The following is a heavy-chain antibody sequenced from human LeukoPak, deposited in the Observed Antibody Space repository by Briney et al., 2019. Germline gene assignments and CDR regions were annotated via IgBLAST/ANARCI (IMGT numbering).Heavy chain of an antibody. V-gene: IGHV1-69*13. CDR3: ARAGIPAMVRGVIITLGYFDY. D-gene: IGHD3-10*01. CDR1: RGTFSSYA. J-gene: IGHJ4*02. CDR2: IIPIFVTA. Sequence: SVKVSCKASRGTFSSYAISWVRQAPGQGLEWMGGIIPIFVTANYAQKFQGRVTITSDESTSTAYMELSSLRSEDTAVYYCARAGIPAMVRGVIITLGYFDYWGQGTLVTVSS.